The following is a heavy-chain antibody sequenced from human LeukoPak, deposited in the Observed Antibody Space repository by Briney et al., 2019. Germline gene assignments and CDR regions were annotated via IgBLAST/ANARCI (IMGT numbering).Heavy chain of an antibody. J-gene: IGHJ3*02. D-gene: IGHD3-9*01. CDR2: ISAYNGNT. CDR1: GGTFSSYA. V-gene: IGHV1-18*01. CDR3: ARDDILTGSNFDAFDI. Sequence: ASVKVSCKASGGTFSSYAISWVRQAPGQGLEWMGWISAYNGNTNYAQKLQGRVTMTTDTSTSTAYMELRSLRSDDTAVYYCARDDILTGSNFDAFDIWGQGTMVTVSS.